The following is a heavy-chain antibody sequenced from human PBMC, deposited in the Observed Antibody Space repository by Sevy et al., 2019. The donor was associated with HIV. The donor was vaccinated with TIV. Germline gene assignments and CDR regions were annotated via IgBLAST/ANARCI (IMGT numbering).Heavy chain of an antibody. Sequence: LSLTCAASGFTFSSYGMHWVRQAPGKRLEWVAVISYDGSNKYYADSVKGRFTISRDNSKNTLYLQMNSLRAEDTAVYYCAKLVAVAGTSWFDPWGQRTLVTVSS. CDR3: AKLVAVAGTSWFDP. D-gene: IGHD6-19*01. CDR1: GFTFSSYG. CDR2: ISYDGSNK. J-gene: IGHJ5*02. V-gene: IGHV3-30*18.